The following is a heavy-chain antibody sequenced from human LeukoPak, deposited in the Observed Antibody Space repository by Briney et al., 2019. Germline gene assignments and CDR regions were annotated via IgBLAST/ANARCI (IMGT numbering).Heavy chain of an antibody. Sequence: SETLSLTCTVSGGSISNGAYYWSWIRQHPGKGLEWIGYIYYSGNTYYNPSLKSRVTMSVDTSKNQFSLTLSSVTAADTAVYYCAREGQFHWFDPWGQRTLVTVSS. CDR1: GGSISNGAYY. CDR2: IYYSGNT. J-gene: IGHJ5*02. V-gene: IGHV4-31*03. CDR3: AREGQFHWFDP. D-gene: IGHD4-11*01.